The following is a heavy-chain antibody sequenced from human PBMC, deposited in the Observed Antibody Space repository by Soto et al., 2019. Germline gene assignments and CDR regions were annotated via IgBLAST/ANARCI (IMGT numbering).Heavy chain of an antibody. CDR2: IIPIFGTA. CDR1: GGTFSSYA. J-gene: IGHJ4*02. D-gene: IGHD3-16*01. CDR3: ARGQTGGRWGYNFDY. Sequence: QVQLVQSGAEVKKPGSSVKVSCKASGGTFSSYAISWVRQAPGQGLEWMGGIIPIFGTADYAQKFQGRVTXTXXXSXRTAYMELSSLRSDDTAVYYCARGQTGGRWGYNFDYWGQGTLVTVSS. V-gene: IGHV1-69*05.